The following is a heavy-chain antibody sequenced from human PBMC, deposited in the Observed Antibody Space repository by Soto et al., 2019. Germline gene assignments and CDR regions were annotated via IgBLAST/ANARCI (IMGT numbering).Heavy chain of an antibody. CDR2: IYHSGST. Sequence: SEPLTLTCAVSGGTISSGGYSWIWIRQPPGMGLVWIGYIYHSGSTYYNPSLKSRVNISVDRSKNQFSLKLSSVTAADTAVYYCARVTRYDSSGYYYFDYWGQGTPVTVSS. J-gene: IGHJ4*02. D-gene: IGHD3-22*01. CDR3: ARVTRYDSSGYYYFDY. V-gene: IGHV4-30-2*01. CDR1: GGTISSGGYS.